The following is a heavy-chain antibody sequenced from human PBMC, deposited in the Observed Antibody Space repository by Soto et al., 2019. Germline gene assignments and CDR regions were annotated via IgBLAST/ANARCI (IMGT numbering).Heavy chain of an antibody. V-gene: IGHV1-18*04. Sequence: QVQLVQSGAEVKKPGASVKVSCKASGYTFTSYGISWVRQAPGQGLEWMGWISAYNGNTNYAQKLQGRVTMTTDTSTSTAYMEQRSLRSDDTAVYYCARARSPYYYDSSGYSTGEFDYWGQGTLVTVSS. J-gene: IGHJ4*02. CDR1: GYTFTSYG. D-gene: IGHD3-22*01. CDR2: ISAYNGNT. CDR3: ARARSPYYYDSSGYSTGEFDY.